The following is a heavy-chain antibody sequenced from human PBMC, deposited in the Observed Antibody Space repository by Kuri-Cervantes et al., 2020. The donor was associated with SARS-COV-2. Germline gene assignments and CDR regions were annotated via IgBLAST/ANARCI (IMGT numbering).Heavy chain of an antibody. Sequence: SETLSLTCTVSGGSISSSSYYWGWIRQPPGKGLEWIGSIYYSGSTYYNPSLKSRVTISVDTSKNQFSLKLSSVTAADTAVYYCARNLVWFGELLHPPAGAFDIWGQGTMVTVSS. CDR2: IYYSGST. D-gene: IGHD3-10*01. CDR3: ARNLVWFGELLHPPAGAFDI. V-gene: IGHV4-39*01. CDR1: GGSISSSSYY. J-gene: IGHJ3*02.